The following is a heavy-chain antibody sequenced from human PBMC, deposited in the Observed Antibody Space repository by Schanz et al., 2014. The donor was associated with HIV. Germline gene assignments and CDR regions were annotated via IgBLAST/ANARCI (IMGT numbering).Heavy chain of an antibody. CDR2: ISYDGSNK. CDR1: GFTFSTKG. D-gene: IGHD6-13*01. Sequence: QVQLVESGGGVVQPGRSLRLSCAASGFTFSTKGMHWVRQAPGKGLEWVAVISYDGSNKNYADSVKGRFTISRDNSKNTLYLQMNSLRAEDTAVYYCARETSGFSTSWPPRYHYYGMDVWGQGTTVTVSS. J-gene: IGHJ6*02. CDR3: ARETSGFSTSWPPRYHYYGMDV. V-gene: IGHV3-30*19.